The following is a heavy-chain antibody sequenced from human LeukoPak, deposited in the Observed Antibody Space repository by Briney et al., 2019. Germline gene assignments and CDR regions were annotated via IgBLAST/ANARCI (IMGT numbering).Heavy chain of an antibody. J-gene: IGHJ4*02. CDR1: GFTFSSYA. Sequence: PGGSLRLSCAASGFTFSSYAMHWVRQAPGKGLEWVALISYDGGNKYFADSVKGRFIISRDDSKNTLYVEMNSLRLDDTAIYYCARGPPTSRSGAHFDYWGQGSLVTVSP. CDR2: ISYDGGNK. D-gene: IGHD5-12*01. CDR3: ARGPPTSRSGAHFDY. V-gene: IGHV3-30-3*01.